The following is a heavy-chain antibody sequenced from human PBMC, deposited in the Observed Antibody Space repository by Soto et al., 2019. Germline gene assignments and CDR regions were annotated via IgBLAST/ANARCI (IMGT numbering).Heavy chain of an antibody. CDR1: GFTFSSYG. CDR3: ARDLWDNGLGWYYGMHV. CDR2: IWYDGSNK. J-gene: IGHJ6*02. Sequence: GGSLRISCAASGFTFSSYGMHWVRQAPGKGLEWVAVIWYDGSNKYYADSVKGRFTISRDNSKNTLYLQMNSLRAEDTAVYYCARDLWDNGLGWYYGMHVWGQGTTVTVYS. D-gene: IGHD1-20*01. V-gene: IGHV3-33*01.